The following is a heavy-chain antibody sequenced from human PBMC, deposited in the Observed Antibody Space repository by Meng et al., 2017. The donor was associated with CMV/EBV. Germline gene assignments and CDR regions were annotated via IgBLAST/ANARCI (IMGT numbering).Heavy chain of an antibody. CDR1: GFTFSSYW. J-gene: IGHJ3*02. Sequence: GGSLRLSCAASGFTFSSYWMHWVRQAPGKGLVWVSRINSDGSSTSYADSVKGRFTISRDNAKNTLYLQMNRLRAEDTDVYYCARGCSGGSCRAFDIWGQGTMVTVSS. D-gene: IGHD2-15*01. V-gene: IGHV3-74*01. CDR3: ARGCSGGSCRAFDI. CDR2: INSDGSST.